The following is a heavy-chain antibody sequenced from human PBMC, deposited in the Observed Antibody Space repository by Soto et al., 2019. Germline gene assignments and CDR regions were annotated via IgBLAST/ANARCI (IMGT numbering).Heavy chain of an antibody. CDR1: GYTFTGYY. D-gene: IGHD3-16*01. CDR2: INPNSGGT. J-gene: IGHJ6*03. Sequence: SVKVSCKGSGYTFTGYYMHWVRLAPGQGLEWMGWINPNSGGTNYAQKFQGWVTMIRDTSISTAYMELSSLRSEDTAVYYCARGGDYYYYYMDVWGKGTTVTVSS. V-gene: IGHV1-2*04. CDR3: ARGGDYYYYYMDV.